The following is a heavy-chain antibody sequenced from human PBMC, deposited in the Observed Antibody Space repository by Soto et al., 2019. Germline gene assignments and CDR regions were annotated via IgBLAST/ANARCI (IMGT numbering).Heavy chain of an antibody. J-gene: IGHJ3*02. Sequence: QVQLQESGPGLVKPSGTLSLTCAVSGGSISSSNWWSWVRQPPGKGLEWIGEIYHSGSTNYNPSLKSRGTISVAKAENQFSLKLSSVTAADTAVYYCARVLGNDAFDIWGQGTMVTVSS. D-gene: IGHD3-3*02. V-gene: IGHV4-4*02. CDR3: ARVLGNDAFDI. CDR2: IYHSGST. CDR1: GGSISSSNW.